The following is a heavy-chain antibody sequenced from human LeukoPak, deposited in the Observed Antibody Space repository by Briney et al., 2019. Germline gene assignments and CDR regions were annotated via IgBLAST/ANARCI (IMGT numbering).Heavy chain of an antibody. CDR1: GFTSSSYW. Sequence: PGGSLRLSCAASGFTSSSYWMSWVRQAPGKGLERVANIKQDGSEKYYVDSVKGRFTISRDNAKNSLYLQMNSLRAEDTAVYYCARDVGIAARQDWFDPWGQGTLVTVSS. V-gene: IGHV3-7*03. D-gene: IGHD6-6*01. J-gene: IGHJ5*02. CDR2: IKQDGSEK. CDR3: ARDVGIAARQDWFDP.